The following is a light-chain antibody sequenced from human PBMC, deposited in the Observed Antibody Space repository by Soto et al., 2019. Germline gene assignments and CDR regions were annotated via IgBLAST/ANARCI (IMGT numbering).Light chain of an antibody. J-gene: IGKJ1*01. V-gene: IGKV1-27*01. CDR1: QGISYH. CDR2: GAS. Sequence: DLQMTPSPSSLSASLGDRVTITCRARQGISYHVAWYQQKRGKVPKLLIYGASTLQSGVPSRFSGSGSGTDFTLTISSLQPEDFETYYCQKYNGDPRTFGQGTKVDIK. CDR3: QKYNGDPRT.